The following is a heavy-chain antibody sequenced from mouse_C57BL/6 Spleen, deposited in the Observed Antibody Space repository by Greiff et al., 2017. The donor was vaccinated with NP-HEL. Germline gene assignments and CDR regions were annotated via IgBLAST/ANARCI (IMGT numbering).Heavy chain of an antibody. Sequence: EVQLQESGGGLVKPGGSLKLSCAASGFTFSSYAMSWVRQTPEKRLEWVATISDGGSYTYYPDNVKGRFTISRDNAKNNLYLQMSHLKSEDTAMYYCARAYYSKVFAYWGQGTLVTVSA. CDR2: ISDGGSYT. CDR3: ARAYYSKVFAY. CDR1: GFTFSSYA. J-gene: IGHJ3*01. D-gene: IGHD2-5*01. V-gene: IGHV5-4*01.